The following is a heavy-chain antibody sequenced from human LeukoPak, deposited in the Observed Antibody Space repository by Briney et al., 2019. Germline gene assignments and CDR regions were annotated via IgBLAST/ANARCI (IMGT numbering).Heavy chain of an antibody. D-gene: IGHD3-22*01. CDR1: GFTLSRYW. J-gene: IGHJ3*02. Sequence: GGSLRLSCAASGFTLSRYWMSWVRQAPGKGLEWVANIKQDGSDKYYVDSVKGRFTISRDNAKNSLYLQMNSLRADDSAVYYCAGTMVEVSWNVFGIWGQGTTVTVSS. CDR2: IKQDGSDK. CDR3: AGTMVEVSWNVFGI. V-gene: IGHV3-7*01.